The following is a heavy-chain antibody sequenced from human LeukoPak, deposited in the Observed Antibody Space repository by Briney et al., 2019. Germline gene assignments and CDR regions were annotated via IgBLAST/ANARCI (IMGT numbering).Heavy chain of an antibody. CDR2: IYSGGST. D-gene: IGHD2-2*01. Sequence: GGSLRLSCAASGFTVSSNYMSWVRQAPGKGLEWVSVIYSGGSTYYADSVKGRFTISRDNSKNTLYLQMNSLRAEDTAVYYCARDSSTSNDGFDIWGQGTMVTVSS. J-gene: IGHJ3*02. CDR1: GFTVSSNY. CDR3: ARDSSTSNDGFDI. V-gene: IGHV3-66*02.